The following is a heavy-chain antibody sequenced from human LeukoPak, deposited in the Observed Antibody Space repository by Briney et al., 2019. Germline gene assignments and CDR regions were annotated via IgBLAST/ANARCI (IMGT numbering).Heavy chain of an antibody. CDR1: GFIFSHYG. J-gene: IGHJ4*02. V-gene: IGHV3-33*05. CDR3: ARELSQIVWGGLDY. CDR2: IQNDASTR. Sequence: GGSLRLSCTASGFIFSHYGMRWVRQAPGKGLEWVAVIQNDASTRNYVDSVKGRFTISRDNSENTVFLQMDSLRVEDTAVYYCARELSQIVWGGLDYGGQGTLVSVSS. D-gene: IGHD2-21*01.